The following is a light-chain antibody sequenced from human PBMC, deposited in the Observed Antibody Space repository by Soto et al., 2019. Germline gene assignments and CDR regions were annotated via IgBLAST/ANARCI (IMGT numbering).Light chain of an antibody. Sequence: AIRMTQSPSSFSASTGDRVTITCRASQGISSYLAWYQQKPGKAPKLLIYAASTLQSEVPSRFSGSGSGTDFTLTIRCLQSEDFATYYCQQYYSRWTFGQGTKVEIK. V-gene: IGKV1-8*01. J-gene: IGKJ1*01. CDR2: AAS. CDR1: QGISSY. CDR3: QQYYSRWT.